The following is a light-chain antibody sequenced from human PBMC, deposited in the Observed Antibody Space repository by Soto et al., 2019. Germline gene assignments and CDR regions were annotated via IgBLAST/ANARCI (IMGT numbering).Light chain of an antibody. CDR2: EVS. V-gene: IGLV2-14*01. CDR1: SPDFG. Sequence: QSALTQPASLSGSPGQSITISCSGISPDFGVSWYQHFPGKATKLLIFEVSNRPSGVSTRFSGSKSGNMAFLTISGLQSEDEGLYHCSSDYSTTPLFGGGTQLTVL. CDR3: SSDYSTTPL. J-gene: IGLJ2*01.